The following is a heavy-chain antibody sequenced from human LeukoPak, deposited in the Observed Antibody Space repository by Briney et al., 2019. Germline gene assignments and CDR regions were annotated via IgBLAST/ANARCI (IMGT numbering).Heavy chain of an antibody. CDR1: GFTFGSYW. V-gene: IGHV3-30*03. J-gene: IGHJ4*02. D-gene: IGHD5-24*01. CDR2: ISYDGSRK. Sequence: GGSLRLSCAASGFTFGSYWMHWVRQAPGKGLEWVAIISYDGSRKNYVDSAKGRFTISRDNSKNTLYLQMNSLRPEDTAVYYCARARFGYNRGPFDYWGQGILVTVSS. CDR3: ARARFGYNRGPFDY.